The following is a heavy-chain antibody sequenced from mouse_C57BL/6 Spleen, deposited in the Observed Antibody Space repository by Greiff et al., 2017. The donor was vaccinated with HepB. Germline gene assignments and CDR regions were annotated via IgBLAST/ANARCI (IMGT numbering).Heavy chain of an antibody. V-gene: IGHV1-76*01. CDR2: IYPGSDNT. J-gene: IGHJ4*01. CDR1: GYTFTDYY. D-gene: IGHD1-1*01. Sequence: QVQLQQSGAELVRPGASVKLSCKASGYTFTDYYINWVKQRPGQGLEWIARIYPGSDNTYYNEKFKGKATLTAEKSSSTAYMQLSSLTSEDSAVYFCARSTTVVATGGFYYAMDYWGQGTSVTVSS. CDR3: ARSTTVVATGGFYYAMDY.